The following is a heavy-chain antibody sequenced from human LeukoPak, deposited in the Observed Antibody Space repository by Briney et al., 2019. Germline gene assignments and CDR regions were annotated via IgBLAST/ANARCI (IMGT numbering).Heavy chain of an antibody. Sequence: GGSLRLSCAASGFTFSSYAMHWVRQAPGKGLEWVAVISYDGSNKYYADSVKGRFTISRDNSKNTLYLQMNSLRAEDTAVYYCARQYCSGTTYYADFDYWGQGTLVTVSS. CDR3: ARQYCSGTTYYADFDY. CDR2: ISYDGSNK. J-gene: IGHJ4*02. CDR1: GFTFSSYA. D-gene: IGHD2-2*01. V-gene: IGHV3-30-3*01.